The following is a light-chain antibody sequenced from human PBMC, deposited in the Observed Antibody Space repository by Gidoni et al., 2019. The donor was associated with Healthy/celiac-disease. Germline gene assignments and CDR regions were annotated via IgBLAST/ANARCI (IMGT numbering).Light chain of an antibody. Sequence: SSELTQPPAVSVALGQPVRLSCQGDSLRSSYASGYQQKPGQAPVLVIYGKNTRPSGIPDRFSGSSAGNTAALTTTGAQAEDEADYYCNSRDSSGTHLGEVFGGGTKLTVL. V-gene: IGLV3-19*01. CDR3: NSRDSSGTHLGEV. CDR1: SLRSSY. CDR2: GKN. J-gene: IGLJ2*01.